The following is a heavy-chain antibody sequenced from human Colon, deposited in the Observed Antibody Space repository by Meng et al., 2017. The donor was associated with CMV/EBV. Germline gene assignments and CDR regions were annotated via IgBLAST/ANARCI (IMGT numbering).Heavy chain of an antibody. V-gene: IGHV3-53*01. Sequence: GESLKISCAASGFTVSSNHISWVRQAPGKGLEWVSIIYNDGSTHYADSVKGRFTVSRDKSKNTLYLQMNSLRAEDTAIYYCARGGQQQLDWFDPWGQGTLVTVSS. CDR3: ARGGQQQLDWFDP. J-gene: IGHJ5*02. D-gene: IGHD6-13*01. CDR2: IYNDGST. CDR1: GFTVSSNH.